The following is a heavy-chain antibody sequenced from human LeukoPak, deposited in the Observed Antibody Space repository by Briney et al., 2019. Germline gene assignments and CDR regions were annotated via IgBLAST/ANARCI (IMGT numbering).Heavy chain of an antibody. J-gene: IGHJ5*02. CDR1: GFTLSSYG. Sequence: GGSLRLSCAASGFTLSSYGMHWVRQAPGKGLEWVAVISYDGSNKYYADSVKGRFTISRDNSKNTLYLQMNSLRAEDTAVYYCAKDTAAANWFDPWGQGTLVTVSS. CDR3: AKDTAAANWFDP. CDR2: ISYDGSNK. D-gene: IGHD6-13*01. V-gene: IGHV3-30*18.